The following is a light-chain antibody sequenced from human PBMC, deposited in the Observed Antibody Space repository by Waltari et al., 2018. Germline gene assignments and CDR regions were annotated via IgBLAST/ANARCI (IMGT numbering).Light chain of an antibody. CDR3: CSYAANKVV. Sequence: QSDLTQPRSVSGFPEQSVTISCTGSSGDVGGSTSVSWYQQIPGKAPKLIIYDVSKRPSGVPYRFSGSMSDNTASLTVSVLQAEDEADYFCCSYAANKVVFGGGTRLTVL. CDR1: SGDVGGSTS. CDR2: DVS. J-gene: IGLJ2*01. V-gene: IGLV2-11*01.